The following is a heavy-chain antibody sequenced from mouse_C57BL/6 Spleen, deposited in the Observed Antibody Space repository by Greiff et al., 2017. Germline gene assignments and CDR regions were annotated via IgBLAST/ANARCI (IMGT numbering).Heavy chain of an antibody. J-gene: IGHJ4*01. D-gene: IGHD1-1*01. CDR1: GYTFTDYE. CDR2: IDPETGGT. CDR3: TRLTTVVAPGAMDY. Sequence: QVQLQQSGAELVRPGASVTLSCKASGYTFTDYEMHWVKQTPVHGLEWIGAIDPETGGTAYNQKFKGKAILTADKSSSTAYMELRSLTSEDSAVYYCTRLTTVVAPGAMDYWGQGTSVTVSS. V-gene: IGHV1-15*01.